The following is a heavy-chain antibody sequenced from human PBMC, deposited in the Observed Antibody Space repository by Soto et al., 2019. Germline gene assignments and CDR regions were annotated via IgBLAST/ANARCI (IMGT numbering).Heavy chain of an antibody. CDR3: ATAEVDY. J-gene: IGHJ4*02. Sequence: GGSLRLSCAVAGYTFGNHWMHWVRQAPGKGLEWVSRMNSDGSIINYADSVKGRFTVSRDNAKNTLYLQMNSLRVEDTAVYYCATAEVDYWGPGTLVTVSS. CDR2: MNSDGSII. CDR1: GYTFGNHW. V-gene: IGHV3-74*01.